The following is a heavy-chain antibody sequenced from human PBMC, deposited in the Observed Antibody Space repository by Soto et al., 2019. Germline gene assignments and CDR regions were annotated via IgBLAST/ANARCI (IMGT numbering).Heavy chain of an antibody. CDR2: IWYDGSNK. Sequence: GGSLRLSCAASGFTFSSYGMHWVRQAPGKGLEWVAVIWYDGSNKYYADSVKGRFTISRDNSKNTLYLQMNSLRAEDTAVYYCAREGAIVIAAAGTSFDEWGQGTLVTVSS. CDR1: GFTFSSYG. J-gene: IGHJ4*02. CDR3: AREGAIVIAAAGTSFDE. V-gene: IGHV3-33*01. D-gene: IGHD6-13*01.